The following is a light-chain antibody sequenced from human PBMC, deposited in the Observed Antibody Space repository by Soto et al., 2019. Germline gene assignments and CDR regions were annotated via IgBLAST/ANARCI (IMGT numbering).Light chain of an antibody. Sequence: QSALTQPPSASGSPGQSVAISCTGTSSDIGGYNFVSWYQQHPGKAPKLMIYDVTERPSGVPDRFSGSKSGNTATLIVSGLQAEDEADYYCSSHGGSNNPYVFGPGTKVTVL. V-gene: IGLV2-8*01. J-gene: IGLJ1*01. CDR3: SSHGGSNNPYV. CDR1: SSDIGGYNF. CDR2: DVT.